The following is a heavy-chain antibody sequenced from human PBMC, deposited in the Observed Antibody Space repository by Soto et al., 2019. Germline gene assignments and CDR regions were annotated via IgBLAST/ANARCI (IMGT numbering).Heavy chain of an antibody. CDR3: ARLYYDFWSGYYRGAGYYFDY. D-gene: IGHD3-3*01. CDR1: GGSISSSSYY. V-gene: IGHV4-39*01. Sequence: PSETLSLTCTVSGGSISSSSYYWGWIRQPPGKGLEWIGSIYYSGSTYYNPSLKSRVTISVDTSKNQFSLKLSSVTAADTAVYYCARLYYDFWSGYYRGAGYYFDYWGQGTLVTVSS. J-gene: IGHJ4*02. CDR2: IYYSGST.